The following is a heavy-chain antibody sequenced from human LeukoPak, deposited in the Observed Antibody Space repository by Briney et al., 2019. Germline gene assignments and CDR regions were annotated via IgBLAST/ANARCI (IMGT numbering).Heavy chain of an antibody. J-gene: IGHJ6*03. CDR3: AGGSRCSGGSCYAYYYYYMDV. Sequence: SETLSLTCTVSGGSISSHYWSWIRQPPGKGLEWIGYIYYSGSTNYNPSLKNRVTITVDTSKNQFSRKLSSVTAADTAVYYCAGGSRCSGGSCYAYYYYYMDVWGKGTTVTVSS. CDR1: GGSISSHY. V-gene: IGHV4-59*11. D-gene: IGHD2-15*01. CDR2: IYYSGST.